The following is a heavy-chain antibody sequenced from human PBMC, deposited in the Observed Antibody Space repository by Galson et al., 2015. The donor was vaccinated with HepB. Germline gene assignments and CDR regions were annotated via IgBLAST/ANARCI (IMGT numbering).Heavy chain of an antibody. CDR1: GGTFSSYA. D-gene: IGHD6-6*01. CDR3: ARDYVGSSSSRGAHWFDP. V-gene: IGHV1-69*13. Sequence: SVKVSCKASGGTFSSYAISWVRQAPGQGLEWMGGIIPIFGTANYAQKFQGRVTITADESTSTAYMELSSLRSEDTAVYYCARDYVGSSSSRGAHWFDPWGQGTLVTVSS. CDR2: IIPIFGTA. J-gene: IGHJ5*02.